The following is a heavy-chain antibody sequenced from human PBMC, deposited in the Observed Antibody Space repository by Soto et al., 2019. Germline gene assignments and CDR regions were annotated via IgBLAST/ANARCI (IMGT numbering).Heavy chain of an antibody. Sequence: SETLSLTCAVYGGSFSGYYWSWIRQPPGKGLEWIGEINHSGSTNYNPSLKSRVTISVDTSKNQFSLKLSSVTAADTAVYYCAAANWGFYRGSPDAFDIWGQGTMVTVSS. CDR2: INHSGST. CDR1: GGSFSGYY. D-gene: IGHD7-27*01. V-gene: IGHV4-34*01. CDR3: AAANWGFYRGSPDAFDI. J-gene: IGHJ3*02.